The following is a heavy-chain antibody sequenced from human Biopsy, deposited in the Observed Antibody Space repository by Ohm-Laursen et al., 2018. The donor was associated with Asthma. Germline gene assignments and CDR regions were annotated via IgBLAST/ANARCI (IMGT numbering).Heavy chain of an antibody. D-gene: IGHD3-3*01. CDR2: MSFDGRQT. CDR3: AKERYYDFWSGYPI. V-gene: IGHV3-30*18. Sequence: SLRLSCTASGFTFSNAWMSWARQAPGKGLEWVAVMSFDGRQTYYADSVKGRFTISRDNSKNTLYLQMNSLRAEDTAVYYCAKERYYDFWSGYPIWGQGTMVTVSS. CDR1: GFTFSNAW. J-gene: IGHJ3*02.